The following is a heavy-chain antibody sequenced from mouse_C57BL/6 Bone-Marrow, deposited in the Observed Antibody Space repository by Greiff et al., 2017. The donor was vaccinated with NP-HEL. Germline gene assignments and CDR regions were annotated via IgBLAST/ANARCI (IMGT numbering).Heavy chain of an antibody. CDR2: ISDGGSYT. CDR1: GFTFSSYA. Sequence: EVQLVESGGGLVKPGGSLKLSCAASGFTFSSYAMSWVRQTPEKRLEWVATISDGGSYTYYPAPVKGRFTISKDNAKNNLYLQMSHLKSEDTAMYYCARDYYWGQGTTLTVSS. CDR3: ARDYY. J-gene: IGHJ2*01. V-gene: IGHV5-4*01.